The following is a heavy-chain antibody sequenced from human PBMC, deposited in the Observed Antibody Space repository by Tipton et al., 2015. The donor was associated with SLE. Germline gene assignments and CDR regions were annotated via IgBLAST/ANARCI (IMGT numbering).Heavy chain of an antibody. CDR2: IYSSGEST. J-gene: IGHJ6*02. V-gene: IGHV4-61*02. D-gene: IGHD6-13*01. CDR1: GRSISSGGYY. Sequence: TLSLTCSVSGRSISSGGYYWIWIRQPAGKGLEYIGRIYSSGESTNYNPSLKSRVAISLDTSTNHLSLNLSSVTATDTAVYYCARGVAAAGIYGMDVWGQGTTVTVSS. CDR3: ARGVAAAGIYGMDV.